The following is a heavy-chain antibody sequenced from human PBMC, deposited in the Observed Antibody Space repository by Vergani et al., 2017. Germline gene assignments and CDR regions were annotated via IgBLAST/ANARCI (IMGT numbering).Heavy chain of an antibody. CDR2: IYYSGLT. J-gene: IGHJ4*02. V-gene: IGHV4-39*01. CDR3: ARQXPGSGWSPGDFDD. Sequence: QLQLQQSGPGLVKPSETLFLTCTVSADSISSGSYYWGWIRQPPGKSLEWIGSIYYSGLTYYNPSLKSRVAISVDTSKNQFSLKVNSVTAADTAVYFCARQXPGSGWSPGDFDDWGQGILVTVSS. D-gene: IGHD6-19*01. CDR1: ADSISSGSYY.